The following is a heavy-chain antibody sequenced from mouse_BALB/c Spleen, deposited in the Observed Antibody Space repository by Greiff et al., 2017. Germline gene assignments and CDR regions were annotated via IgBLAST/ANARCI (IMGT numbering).Heavy chain of an antibody. V-gene: IGHV14-3*02. J-gene: IGHJ4*01. Sequence: EVKLQESGAELVKPGASVKLSCTASGFNIKDTYMHWVKQRPEQGLEWIGRIDPANGNTKYDPKFQGKATITADTSSNTAYLQLSSLTSEDTAVYYCARYDYDAMDYWGQGTSVTVSS. CDR2: IDPANGNT. CDR1: GFNIKDTY. CDR3: ARYDYDAMDY.